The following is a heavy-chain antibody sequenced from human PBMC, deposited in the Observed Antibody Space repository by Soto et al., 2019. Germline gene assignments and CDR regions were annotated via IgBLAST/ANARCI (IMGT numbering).Heavy chain of an antibody. Sequence: PGGSLRLSCAASGFTFSLYGMHWVRQAPGKGLEWVAVISYDGTNKYYTDSVKGRFTISRDNSKNTLYLQMNSLRSDDTAVYYCARGFNTYGPAGAYAMDVWGQGTTVTVSS. CDR1: GFTFSLYG. J-gene: IGHJ6*02. CDR2: ISYDGTNK. V-gene: IGHV3-30*03. CDR3: ARGFNTYGPAGAYAMDV. D-gene: IGHD3-10*01.